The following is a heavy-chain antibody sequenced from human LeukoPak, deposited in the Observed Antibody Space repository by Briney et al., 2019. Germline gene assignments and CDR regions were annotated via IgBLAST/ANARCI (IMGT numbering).Heavy chain of an antibody. CDR2: INPSGGST. V-gene: IGHV1-46*01. Sequence: ASVKVSCKASGYTFTSYYMHWVRQAPGQGLEWMGIINPSGGSTSYAQKFQGRVTMTRDMSTSTVYMELSSLRSEDTAVYYCARDYYARRKAFDIWGQGTMVTVSS. CDR3: ARDYYARRKAFDI. J-gene: IGHJ3*02. CDR1: GYTFTSYY. D-gene: IGHD3-10*01.